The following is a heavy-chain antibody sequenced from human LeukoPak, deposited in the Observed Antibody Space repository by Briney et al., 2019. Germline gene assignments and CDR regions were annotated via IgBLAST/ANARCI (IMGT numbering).Heavy chain of an antibody. D-gene: IGHD3-10*01. Sequence: ASVKVSCKASGYTSTSYGISWVRQAPGQGLEWMGWISAYNGNTNYAQKLQGRVTMTTDTSTSTAYMELRSLRSDDTAVYYCARDRGITMVRGVPQPFDWGQGTLVTVSS. CDR3: ARDRGITMVRGVPQPFD. V-gene: IGHV1-18*04. CDR2: ISAYNGNT. CDR1: GYTSTSYG. J-gene: IGHJ4*02.